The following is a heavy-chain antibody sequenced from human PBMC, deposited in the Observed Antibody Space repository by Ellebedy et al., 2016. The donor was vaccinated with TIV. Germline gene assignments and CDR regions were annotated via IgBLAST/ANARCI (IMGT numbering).Heavy chain of an antibody. CDR2: IYYSGST. J-gene: IGHJ4*02. V-gene: IGHV4-59*01. D-gene: IGHD6-19*01. CDR3: ARGMGSSGWFANFDY. CDR1: GGSISSYY. Sequence: SETLSLXCTVSGGSISSYYWSWIRQPPGKGLEWIGHIYYSGSTNYNPSLKSRVTISVDTSKNQFSLKLSSVTAADTAVYYCARGMGSSGWFANFDYWGQGTLVTVSS.